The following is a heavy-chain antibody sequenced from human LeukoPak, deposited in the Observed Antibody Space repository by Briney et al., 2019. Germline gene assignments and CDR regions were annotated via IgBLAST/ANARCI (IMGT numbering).Heavy chain of an antibody. CDR3: ARVGYSGYDSRPVFNY. CDR1: GYTFTSYA. V-gene: IGHV1-3*04. J-gene: IGHJ4*02. CDR2: INTGNGNT. Sequence: GASVKVSCKAYGYTFTSYAMHWVRQAPGQRLEWMGWINTGNGNTKYSQKFQGRVTITRATSASTAYMELSSLRSEDTAVYYCARVGYSGYDSRPVFNYWGQGTLVTVSS. D-gene: IGHD5-12*01.